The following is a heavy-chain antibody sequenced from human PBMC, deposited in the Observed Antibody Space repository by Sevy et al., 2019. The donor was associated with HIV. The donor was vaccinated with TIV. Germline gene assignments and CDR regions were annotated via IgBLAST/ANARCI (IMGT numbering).Heavy chain of an antibody. CDR1: GFTFSNFG. V-gene: IGHV3-30*02. Sequence: WGSLRLSCTASGFTFSNFGMHWVRQVPGKGLEWVTFIRYDGSDKYYAASVKGRFTISRDDSKNTLFLQMDSLRPEDTAIYYCAKDLAGPGRRYFDYWGQGTLVTVSS. D-gene: IGHD6-13*01. CDR3: AKDLAGPGRRYFDY. CDR2: IRYDGSDK. J-gene: IGHJ4*02.